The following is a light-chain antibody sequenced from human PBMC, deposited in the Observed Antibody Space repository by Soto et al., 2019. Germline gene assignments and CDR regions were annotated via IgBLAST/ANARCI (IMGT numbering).Light chain of an antibody. Sequence: DIQMTQSPSSLSASVRGRVTITGRASQSISGSLNWHQQRPGKAPQILIYGASTLQSGVPSRISGSGSGTDYTLTISSMQPDDFATYYCQQSYRTPTFGQGTRLEI. V-gene: IGKV1-39*01. J-gene: IGKJ5*01. CDR2: GAS. CDR3: QQSYRTPT. CDR1: QSISGS.